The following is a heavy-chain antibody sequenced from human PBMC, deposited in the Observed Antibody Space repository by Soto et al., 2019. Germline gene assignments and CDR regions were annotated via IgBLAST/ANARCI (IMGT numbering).Heavy chain of an antibody. CDR1: GFTFSSYG. D-gene: IGHD1-26*01. V-gene: IGHV3-30*18. Sequence: PGGSLRLSCAASGFTFSSYGMHWVRQAPGKGLEWVAVISYDGSNKYYADSVKGRFTISRDNSKNTLYLQMNSLRAEDTAVYYCAKDRTGGYGMDVWGQGTTVTVSS. CDR2: ISYDGSNK. CDR3: AKDRTGGYGMDV. J-gene: IGHJ6*02.